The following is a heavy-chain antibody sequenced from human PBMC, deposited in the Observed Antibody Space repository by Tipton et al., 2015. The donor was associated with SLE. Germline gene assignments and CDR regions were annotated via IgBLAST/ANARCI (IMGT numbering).Heavy chain of an antibody. CDR1: DYSFSTYG. V-gene: IGHV1-18*04. CDR3: ARGRSGSDAFDI. Sequence: QLVQSGAEVKKPGASVKVSCKASDYSFSTYGISWVRQAPGQGLEWIGWFSPYNGNTNSGQNFQGRVTMTADTSTSTAYMELRSLRSDDTAVYYCARGRSGSDAFDIWGQGTLVTVSS. J-gene: IGHJ3*02. CDR2: FSPYNGNT. D-gene: IGHD3-10*01.